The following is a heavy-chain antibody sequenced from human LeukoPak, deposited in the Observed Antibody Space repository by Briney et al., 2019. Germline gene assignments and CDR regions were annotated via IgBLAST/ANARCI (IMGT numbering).Heavy chain of an antibody. D-gene: IGHD3-22*01. V-gene: IGHV1-46*01. Sequence: ASVKVSCKESGYTFTSYYMHWVRQAPGQGLEWMGIINPSGGSTSYAQKFQGRVTMTRDTSTSTVYMELSSLRSEDTAVYYCARETAGYYDSSGYLGYFQHWGQGTLVTVSS. J-gene: IGHJ1*01. CDR3: ARETAGYYDSSGYLGYFQH. CDR2: INPSGGST. CDR1: GYTFTSYY.